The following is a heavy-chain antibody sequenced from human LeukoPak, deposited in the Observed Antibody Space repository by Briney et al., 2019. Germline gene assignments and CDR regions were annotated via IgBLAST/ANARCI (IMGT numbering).Heavy chain of an antibody. D-gene: IGHD3/OR15-3a*01. CDR1: GYTFNRYG. J-gene: IGHJ5*01. CDR2: IGSYNGNT. Sequence: GASVKVSCKASGYTFNRYGISWVRQAPGQGLEWMGWIGSYNGNTNYAQKLQGRVTMTTDTSTSTAYMELSSLTFEDTAVYFCARDLVCTVNCKDSWGQGTLVTVSS. CDR3: ARDLVCTVNCKDS. V-gene: IGHV1-18*01.